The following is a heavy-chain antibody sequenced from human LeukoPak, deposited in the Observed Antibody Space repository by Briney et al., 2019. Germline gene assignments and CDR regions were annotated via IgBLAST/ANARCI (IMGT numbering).Heavy chain of an antibody. D-gene: IGHD4-11*01. CDR1: GGSLSSYY. CDR3: AGGGTVTTNWFDP. Sequence: SETLSLTCTVSGGSLSSYYWSWIRQPAGRGLEWIGRIYTSGSTNYNPSLKSRVTMSVDTSKNQFSLKLSSVTAADTAVYYCAGGGTVTTNWFDPWGQGTLVTVSS. V-gene: IGHV4-4*07. J-gene: IGHJ5*02. CDR2: IYTSGST.